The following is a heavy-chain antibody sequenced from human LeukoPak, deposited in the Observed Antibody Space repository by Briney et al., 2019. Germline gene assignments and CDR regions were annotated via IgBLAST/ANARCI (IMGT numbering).Heavy chain of an antibody. Sequence: GGSLRLSCAASGFTFDDYAMHWVRQAPGKGLEWVSGISASGGSYYADSVKGRFTVSRDISKNTLYLQMNSLRAEDTAVYFCAREPRDCTGGTCQSAGGYYFYYWSQGTLVTVSS. J-gene: IGHJ4*02. CDR3: AREPRDCTGGTCQSAGGYYFYY. V-gene: IGHV3-23*01. CDR2: ISASGGS. CDR1: GFTFDDYA. D-gene: IGHD2-15*01.